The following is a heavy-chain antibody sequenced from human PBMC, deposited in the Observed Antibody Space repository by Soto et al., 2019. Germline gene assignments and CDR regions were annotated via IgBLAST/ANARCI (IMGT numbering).Heavy chain of an antibody. V-gene: IGHV4-59*01. D-gene: IGHD6-19*01. CDR1: GGSISSYY. CDR2: IYYSGST. J-gene: IGHJ6*02. CDR3: ARDRSSSGWPYYYYGMDV. Sequence: ETLSLTCTVSGGSISSYYWSWIRQPPGKGLEWIGYIYYSGSTNYNPSLKSRVTISVDTSKNQFSLKLSSVTAADTAVYYCARDRSSSGWPYYYYGMDVWGQGTTVTVSS.